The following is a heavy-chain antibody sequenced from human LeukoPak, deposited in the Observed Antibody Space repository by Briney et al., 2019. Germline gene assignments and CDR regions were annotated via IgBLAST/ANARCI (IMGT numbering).Heavy chain of an antibody. CDR3: AKDRIAASGLSYYFDY. J-gene: IGHJ4*02. D-gene: IGHD6-13*01. CDR2: ISYDGSNK. Sequence: PGTSLRLSCAASGFTFSGYGMHWVRQAPGKGLEWLTLISYDGSNKYYVDSMKGRFTISRDNSKNTLYLQMNGLRAEDTAVYYCAKDRIAASGLSYYFDYWGQGTLVTVSS. CDR1: GFTFSGYG. V-gene: IGHV3-30*18.